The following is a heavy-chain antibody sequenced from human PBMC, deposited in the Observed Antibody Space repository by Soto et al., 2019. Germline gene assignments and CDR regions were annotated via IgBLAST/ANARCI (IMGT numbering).Heavy chain of an antibody. V-gene: IGHV5-51*01. CDR1: GYSFTNYW. J-gene: IGHJ3*02. CDR2: TYPGDSDT. D-gene: IGHD1-26*01. CDR3: ARLILGATDAFDI. Sequence: PGESLKISCKGSGYSFTNYWIGWVRQMPGKGLEWMGITYPGDSDTRYSPSFQGQVTISADKSISTAYLQWSSLKASDTAMYYCARLILGATDAFDIWGQGTMVTVSS.